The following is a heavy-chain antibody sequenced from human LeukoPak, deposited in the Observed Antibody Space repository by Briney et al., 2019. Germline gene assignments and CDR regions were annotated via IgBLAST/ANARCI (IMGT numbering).Heavy chain of an antibody. CDR1: GGTFSSYA. V-gene: IGHV1-69*01. J-gene: IGHJ5*02. D-gene: IGHD3-22*01. CDR3: ARSHYYDSSGEQGIEINWFDP. Sequence: SVKVSCKASGGTFSSYAISWVRQAPGQGLEWMGGIIPIFGTANYAQKFQGRVTFTADESTSTAYMELSSLRSEDTAVYYCARSHYYDSSGEQGIEINWFDPWGQGTLVTVSS. CDR2: IIPIFGTA.